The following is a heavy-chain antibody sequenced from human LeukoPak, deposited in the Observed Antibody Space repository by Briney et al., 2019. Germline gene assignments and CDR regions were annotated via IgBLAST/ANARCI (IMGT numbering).Heavy chain of an antibody. Sequence: GGSLRLSCAASGFTFSSYAMSWVRQAPGKGLEWVSAASGSGGSTYYADSVKGRFTISRDNSKNTLYLQMNSLRAEDTAVYYCAKDLGSVVTPPSLDSWGQGTLVTVSS. V-gene: IGHV3-23*01. CDR1: GFTFSSYA. J-gene: IGHJ4*02. D-gene: IGHD4-23*01. CDR3: AKDLGSVVTPPSLDS. CDR2: ASGSGGST.